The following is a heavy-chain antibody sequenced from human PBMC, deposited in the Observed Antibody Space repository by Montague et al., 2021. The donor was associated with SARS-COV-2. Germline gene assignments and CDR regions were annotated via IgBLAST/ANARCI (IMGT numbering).Heavy chain of an antibody. CDR2: IYYTENT. D-gene: IGHD5-18*01. CDR1: GDSISNSIYY. J-gene: IGHJ4*02. V-gene: IGHV4-39*01. Sequence: SETLSLTCTVSGDSISNSIYYWDWIRQPPGKGLEWIRSIYYTENTYYNPSLKSRVTISIATSKNQFSLKLSSVTAADTAVYYCARPCSGYSYGSGAFDYWGQGTLVTVSS. CDR3: ARPCSGYSYGSGAFDY.